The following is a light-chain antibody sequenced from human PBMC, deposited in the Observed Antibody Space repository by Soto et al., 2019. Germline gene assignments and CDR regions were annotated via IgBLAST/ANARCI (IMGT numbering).Light chain of an antibody. CDR2: AAS. CDR1: QGIRNY. Sequence: DIQMTQSPSSLSASVGDRVTITCRASQGIRNYLAWYQQKPGKAPKRLIYAASSLQSWVQSSFSGSGSGTELTLTISSLQTEDFATYYCLQHNSYPGFGGGTKVEIK. V-gene: IGKV1-17*01. CDR3: LQHNSYPG. J-gene: IGKJ4*01.